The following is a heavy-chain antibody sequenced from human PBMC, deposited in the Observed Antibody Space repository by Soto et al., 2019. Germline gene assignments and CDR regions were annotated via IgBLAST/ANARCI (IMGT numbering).Heavy chain of an antibody. CDR2: IYSGGST. CDR1: GFTVSSNY. V-gene: IGHV3-53*01. D-gene: IGHD4-17*01. Sequence: EVQLVESGGGLIQPGGSLRLSCAASGFTVSSNYMSWVRQAPGKGLEWVSVIYSGGSTYYADSVKGRFTISRDNSKNTLYLQMNSLRAEDTAVYYCARDSYGDYMHYYYYGMDVWGQGTTVTVSS. CDR3: ARDSYGDYMHYYYYGMDV. J-gene: IGHJ6*02.